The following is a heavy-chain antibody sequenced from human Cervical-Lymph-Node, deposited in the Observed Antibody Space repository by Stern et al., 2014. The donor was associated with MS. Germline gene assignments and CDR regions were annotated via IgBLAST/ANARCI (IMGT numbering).Heavy chain of an antibody. CDR2: LNPNTGVT. V-gene: IGHV1-2*06. CDR3: ARVVDAFDI. CDR1: GYTFTGDY. Sequence: VQLVESGAEVKKPGASVKVSCKASGYTFTGDYMHWVRQAPGQGPEWMGRLNPNTGVTKYAQKFQGRVTMTRDTSISTAYMELSRLRSDDTAVYYCARVVDAFDIWGQGTMVTVSS. J-gene: IGHJ3*02.